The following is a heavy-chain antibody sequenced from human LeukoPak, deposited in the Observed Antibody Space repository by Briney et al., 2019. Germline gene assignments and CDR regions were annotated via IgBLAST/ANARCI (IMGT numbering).Heavy chain of an antibody. Sequence: GGSLRLSCAASGFIFSNYAMHWVRQAPGKGLEWVTFIRYDGSNKYYAESVKGRFTISRDNSKNALYLQMNSLRAEDTAVYYCAKAIHSSSSGVVDYWGQGTLVTVSS. CDR1: GFIFSNYA. D-gene: IGHD6-6*01. J-gene: IGHJ4*02. V-gene: IGHV3-30*02. CDR3: AKAIHSSSSGVVDY. CDR2: IRYDGSNK.